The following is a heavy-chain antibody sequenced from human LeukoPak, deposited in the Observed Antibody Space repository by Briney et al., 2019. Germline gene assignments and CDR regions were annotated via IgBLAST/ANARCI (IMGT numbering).Heavy chain of an antibody. CDR2: INPSGDST. Sequence: ASVKVSCKTSGYTFNIYGITWVRQAPGQGLEWMGIINPSGDSTSYAQKFQGRVTMTRDTSTSTVYMDLSSLRSEDTAVYYCARFRTGRAFDIWGQGTMVTVSS. J-gene: IGHJ3*02. CDR1: GYTFNIYG. V-gene: IGHV1-46*02. CDR3: ARFRTGRAFDI. D-gene: IGHD3/OR15-3a*01.